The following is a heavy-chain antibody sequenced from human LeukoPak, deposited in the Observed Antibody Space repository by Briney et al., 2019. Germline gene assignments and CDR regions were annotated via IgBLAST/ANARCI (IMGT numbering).Heavy chain of an antibody. CDR2: ISGSGGST. D-gene: IGHD3-10*01. V-gene: IGHV3-23*01. CDR3: AKGAGSYYGSGSANWFDP. J-gene: IGHJ5*02. CDR1: GFTFSSYA. Sequence: PGGSLRLSCAASGFTFSSYAMSWVRQAPGKGLEWVSAISGSGGSTYYADSVKGRFTISRDNSKNTLYLQMNSLRAEDTAVYYCAKGAGSYYGSGSANWFDPWGQGTLVTVSS.